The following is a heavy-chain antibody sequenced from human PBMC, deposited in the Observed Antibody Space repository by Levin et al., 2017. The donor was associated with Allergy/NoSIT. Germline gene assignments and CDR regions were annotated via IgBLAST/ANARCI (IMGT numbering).Heavy chain of an antibody. Sequence: GGSLRLSCAASGFSFSSYSISWVRQAPGKGLEWVSYISSSSSAIYYADSVKGRFTISRDNAKNSLYLQMNSLRDEDTAVYYCARVICSTTSCFGYYFDYWGQGTLVTVSS. CDR2: ISSSSSAI. V-gene: IGHV3-48*02. CDR1: GFSFSSYS. D-gene: IGHD2-2*01. J-gene: IGHJ4*02. CDR3: ARVICSTTSCFGYYFDY.